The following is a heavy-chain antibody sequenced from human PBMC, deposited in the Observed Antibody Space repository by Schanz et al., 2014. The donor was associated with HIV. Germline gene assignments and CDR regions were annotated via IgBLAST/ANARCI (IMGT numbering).Heavy chain of an antibody. CDR1: GFIFDDYA. J-gene: IGHJ6*02. V-gene: IGHV3-9*01. CDR2: INWRSDSI. CDR3: ANDRGVASGMVTNYYYGLDV. D-gene: IGHD5-18*01. Sequence: EVQLVESGGGLVQPGRSLRLSCVASGFIFDDYAMHWVRQAPGKGLEWVSGINWRSDSIGYADSVKGRFTISRDNAKTSLYLQMTSLRAEDTALYYCANDRGVASGMVTNYYYGLDVWGQGTTVTVSS.